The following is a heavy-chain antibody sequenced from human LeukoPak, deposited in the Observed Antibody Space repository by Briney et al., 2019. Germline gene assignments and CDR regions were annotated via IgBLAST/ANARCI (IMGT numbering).Heavy chain of an antibody. Sequence: SETLSLTCTVSGYSISSGYYWGWIRQPPGKGLEWIGSIYHSGSTNYNPSLKSRVTISVDTSKNQFSLKLSSVTAADTAVYYCARSSLEIAVAGTLDYWGQGTLVTVSS. CDR3: ARSSLEIAVAGTLDY. J-gene: IGHJ4*02. D-gene: IGHD6-19*01. V-gene: IGHV4-38-2*02. CDR2: IYHSGST. CDR1: GYSISSGYY.